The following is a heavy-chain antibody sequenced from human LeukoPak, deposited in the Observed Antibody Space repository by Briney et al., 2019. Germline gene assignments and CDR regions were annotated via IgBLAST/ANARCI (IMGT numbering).Heavy chain of an antibody. Sequence: GGSLRLSCAASGFTFSSYAMHWVRQAPGKGLEWVAVISYDGSNKYYADSVKGRFTISRDNSKNTLYLQMNSLRAEDTAVYYCARGRSGYEVFDYWGQGTLVTVSS. CDR2: ISYDGSNK. CDR1: GFTFSSYA. V-gene: IGHV3-30-3*01. D-gene: IGHD5-12*01. CDR3: ARGRSGYEVFDY. J-gene: IGHJ4*02.